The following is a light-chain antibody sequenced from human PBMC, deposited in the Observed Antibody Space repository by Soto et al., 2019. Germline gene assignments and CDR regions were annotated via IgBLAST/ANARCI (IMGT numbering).Light chain of an antibody. V-gene: IGKV3-11*01. CDR2: DAS. Sequence: EIVLTQSPATLSLSPGERATLSCRASQSVSSYLAWYQQKPGQAPRLLIYDASNRATGIPARFSGSGSGTDFTLTICILEPEDFAVYYCQQRGTFGQGTRLEIK. J-gene: IGKJ5*01. CDR3: QQRGT. CDR1: QSVSSY.